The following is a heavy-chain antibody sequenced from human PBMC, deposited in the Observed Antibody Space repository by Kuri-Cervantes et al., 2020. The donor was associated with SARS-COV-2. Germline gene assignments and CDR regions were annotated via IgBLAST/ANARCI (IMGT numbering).Heavy chain of an antibody. CDR1: GFTFSSYG. V-gene: IGHV3-23*01. J-gene: IGHJ4*02. D-gene: IGHD6-19*01. CDR3: AKVGYSSGWYPPFDY. CDR2: ISGSGGST. Sequence: GESLKISCAASGFTFSSYGMHWVRQAPGKGLEWVSAISGSGGSTYYADSVKGRFTISRDNSKNTLYLQMNSLRAEDTAVYYCAKVGYSSGWYPPFDYWGQGTLVTVSS.